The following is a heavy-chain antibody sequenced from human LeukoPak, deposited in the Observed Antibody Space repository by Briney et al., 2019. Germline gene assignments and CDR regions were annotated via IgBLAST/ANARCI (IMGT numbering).Heavy chain of an antibody. V-gene: IGHV3-74*01. CDR1: GFTFSSYW. CDR2: INRDGSST. Sequence: SGGSLRLSRAASGFTFSSYWMHWVRQAPGKGLVWVSRINRDGSSTSYADCVKGRFTISGDNAKNTLYLQMNSLRAENTAVYYCTSGYCTSTSCSHFDPWGQGTLVTVSS. J-gene: IGHJ5*02. D-gene: IGHD2-2*01. CDR3: TSGYCTSTSCSHFDP.